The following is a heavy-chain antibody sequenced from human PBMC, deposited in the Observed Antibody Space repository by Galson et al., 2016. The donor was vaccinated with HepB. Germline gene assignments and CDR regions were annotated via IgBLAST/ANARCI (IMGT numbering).Heavy chain of an antibody. V-gene: IGHV3-66*01. CDR2: IYTNGRT. CDR3: ARPWDTAPPGHYYYYGMDV. D-gene: IGHD5-18*01. Sequence: SLRLSCAASGVVVSSNYMTWVRQAPGKGLESVSVIYTNGRTYYADSVKGRFTISRDTPKNIVYLQMSSLRAEDTAVYYCARPWDTAPPGHYYYYGMDVWGQGTTVIVSS. J-gene: IGHJ6*02. CDR1: GVVVSSNY.